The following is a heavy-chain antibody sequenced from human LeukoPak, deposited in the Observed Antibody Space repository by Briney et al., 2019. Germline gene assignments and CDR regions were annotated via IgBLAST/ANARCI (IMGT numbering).Heavy chain of an antibody. V-gene: IGHV3-30*04. D-gene: IGHD3-9*01. Sequence: PGGSLRLSCSASGFTFSNYPMHWVRQAPGKGLEWVAVISYDGSNKYYPDSVKGRFTISRDNSKNTLYLQMNSLRAEDTAVYYCAKDYDILTCYFDYWGQGTLVTVSS. CDR2: ISYDGSNK. J-gene: IGHJ4*02. CDR1: GFTFSNYP. CDR3: AKDYDILTCYFDY.